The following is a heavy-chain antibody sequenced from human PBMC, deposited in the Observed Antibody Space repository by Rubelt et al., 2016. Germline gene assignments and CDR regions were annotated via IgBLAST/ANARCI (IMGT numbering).Heavy chain of an antibody. J-gene: IGHJ4*02. V-gene: IGHV4-34*01. D-gene: IGHD5-18*01. Sequence: QVQLQQWGAGLLKASETLSLTCAVYGGSFDGHYWIWIRQPPGKGLEWIGEINHSGTTKYNPSPKSRVSMSVDTSKNQFSLKLTSVAAADTAIYYCVRGPRWLRPLGFDSWGQGTLVTVSS. CDR1: GGSFDGHY. CDR2: INHSGTT. CDR3: VRGPRWLRPLGFDS.